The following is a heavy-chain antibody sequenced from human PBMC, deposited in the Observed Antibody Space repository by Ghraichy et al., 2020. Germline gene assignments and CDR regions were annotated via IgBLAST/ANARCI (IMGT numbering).Heavy chain of an antibody. CDR3: ARDDYTDYYYGMDV. D-gene: IGHD4-11*01. J-gene: IGHJ6*02. CDR1: GFTFSSYS. Sequence: GGSLRLSCAASGFTFSSYSMNWVRQAPGKGLEWVSYISSSSSTIYYADSVKGRFTISRDNAKNSLYLQMNSLRAEDTAVYYCARDDYTDYYYGMDVWGQGTTVTVSS. CDR2: ISSSSSTI. V-gene: IGHV3-48*04.